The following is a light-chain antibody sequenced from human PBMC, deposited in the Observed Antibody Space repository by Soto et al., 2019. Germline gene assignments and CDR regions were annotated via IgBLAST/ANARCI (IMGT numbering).Light chain of an antibody. Sequence: EIVLTQSPGTLSLSPGEGATLSCRASQSVDSRYLAWYRQKPGQAPRLLIYATSSRATGIPDRFSGSGSGTDFTLTISRLEPEDFAVYYCQQYGNSLVSFGQGTKLEI. CDR1: QSVDSRY. V-gene: IGKV3-20*01. CDR3: QQYGNSLVS. J-gene: IGKJ2*01. CDR2: ATS.